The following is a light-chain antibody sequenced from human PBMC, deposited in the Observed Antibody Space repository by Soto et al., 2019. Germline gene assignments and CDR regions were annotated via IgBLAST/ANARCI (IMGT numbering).Light chain of an antibody. CDR1: QSVSIY. CDR3: QQYNTWPYT. J-gene: IGKJ2*01. Sequence: EMVMTQSPPTLAVSPGERATLSCRARQSVSIYLAWYQQKVGQAPRLLVYGASTRAPGIPGRFSGSGSGTEFTLTISSLQSEDFAVYYCQQYNTWPYTFGQGTKLEI. CDR2: GAS. V-gene: IGKV3-15*01.